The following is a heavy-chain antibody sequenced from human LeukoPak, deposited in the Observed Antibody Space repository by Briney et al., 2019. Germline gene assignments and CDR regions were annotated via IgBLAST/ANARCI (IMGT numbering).Heavy chain of an antibody. Sequence: PSGTLSLTCAVSGGSISGTNCWSWVRQPPGKGLEWIGYIYYSGSTNYNPSLKSRVTISVDTSKNQFSLKLSSVTAADTAVYYCASSYGSGSYSFYYYYMDVWGKGTTVTISS. J-gene: IGHJ6*03. V-gene: IGHV4-4*02. CDR3: ASSYGSGSYSFYYYYMDV. CDR2: IYYSGST. CDR1: GGSISGTNC. D-gene: IGHD3-10*01.